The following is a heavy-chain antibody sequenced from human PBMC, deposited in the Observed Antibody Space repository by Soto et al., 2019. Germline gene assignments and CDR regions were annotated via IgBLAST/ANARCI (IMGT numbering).Heavy chain of an antibody. V-gene: IGHV3-74*01. CDR1: GFFFNDKW. CDR3: ARGGAMGVDN. Sequence: GGSLRLSCTASGFFFNDKWMHWVRQAPGKGLVWVARIDGHSGTTNYADSVRGRFTISRDNAKNTVYLHLNTLTDEDTAVYYCARGGAMGVDNWGQGSMVTV. CDR2: IDGHSGTT. J-gene: IGHJ4*02. D-gene: IGHD1-26*01.